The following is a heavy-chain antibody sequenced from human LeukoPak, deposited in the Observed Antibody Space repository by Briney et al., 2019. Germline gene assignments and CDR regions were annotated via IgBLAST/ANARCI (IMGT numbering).Heavy chain of an antibody. Sequence: PSETLSLTCTVSGGSISSSSYYWRWIRQPAGKGLEWIGRIYTSGSTNYNPSLKSRVTMSVDTSKNQFSLKLSSVTAADTAVYYCARIAPAAWFDPWGQGTLVTVSS. CDR1: GGSISSSSYY. V-gene: IGHV4-61*02. D-gene: IGHD2-2*01. J-gene: IGHJ5*02. CDR2: IYTSGST. CDR3: ARIAPAAWFDP.